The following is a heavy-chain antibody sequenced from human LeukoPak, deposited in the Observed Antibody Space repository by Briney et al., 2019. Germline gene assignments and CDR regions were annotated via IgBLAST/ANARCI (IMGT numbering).Heavy chain of an antibody. D-gene: IGHD4-17*01. CDR1: GGSISSYY. V-gene: IGHV4-59*01. Sequence: SETLSLTCTVSGGSISSYYWSWIRQPPGKGLEWIGYIYYSGSTNYNPSLKSRVTISVDTSKNQFSLKLSSVTAADTAVYYCARDFNGDHDYWGQGTLVTVSS. CDR2: IYYSGST. J-gene: IGHJ4*02. CDR3: ARDFNGDHDY.